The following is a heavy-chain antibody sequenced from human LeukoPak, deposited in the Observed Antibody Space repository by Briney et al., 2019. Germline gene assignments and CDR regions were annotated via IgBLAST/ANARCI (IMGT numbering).Heavy chain of an antibody. D-gene: IGHD3-22*01. CDR1: RGSHIRGGYS. J-gene: IGHJ5*02. CDR3: ARCDGYPPGSWFDP. Sequence: PSGALSLPCAGSRGSHIRGGYSGSWLRQPPGKGLEWVGYIYHSGSSYYNPSLKSRVTISVHRSQSQFSLKLSSVTAAAAAVYYCARCDGYPPGSWFDPWGQGTLVTVCS. V-gene: IGHV4-30-2*01. CDR2: IYHSGSS.